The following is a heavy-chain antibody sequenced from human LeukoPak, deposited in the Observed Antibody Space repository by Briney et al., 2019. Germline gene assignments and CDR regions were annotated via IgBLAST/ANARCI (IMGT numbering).Heavy chain of an antibody. CDR3: ARGEAFHYDSSGYPDY. J-gene: IGHJ4*02. Sequence: AGGSLRLSCAASGFSFSTYGRHGVRQAPGKGLEWVAVIWYDGNTKYYAGSVKGRFTISRDKSKNTLYLQMNSLKPEDTAVYYCARGEAFHYDSSGYPDYWGQGTLVTVSS. V-gene: IGHV3-33*01. CDR1: GFSFSTYG. CDR2: IWYDGNTK. D-gene: IGHD3-22*01.